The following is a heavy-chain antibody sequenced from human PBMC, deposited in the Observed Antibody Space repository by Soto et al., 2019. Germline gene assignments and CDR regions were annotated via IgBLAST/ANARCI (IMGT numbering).Heavy chain of an antibody. Sequence: ASVKVSCKASGGTFSSYAISWVRQAPGQGLEWMGGIIPIFGTANYAQKFQGRVTITADESTSTAYMELSSLRSEDTAVYYCARGSQYYYDSSGYYSWWGQGTLVTV. J-gene: IGHJ4*02. CDR1: GGTFSSYA. CDR3: ARGSQYYYDSSGYYSW. V-gene: IGHV1-69*13. D-gene: IGHD3-22*01. CDR2: IIPIFGTA.